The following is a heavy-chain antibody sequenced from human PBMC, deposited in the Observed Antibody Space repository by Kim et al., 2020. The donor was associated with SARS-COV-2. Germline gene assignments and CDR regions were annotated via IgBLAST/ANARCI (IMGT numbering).Heavy chain of an antibody. V-gene: IGHV3-30-3*01. D-gene: IGHD3-10*01. CDR3: ARDPCSRLRGVTYSYYGIDV. Sequence: GGSLRLSCAASGFTFSSCAMHWVRQAPGKGLEWVAVISYDGSNKNYADSVKGRFTISRDNSKNTLYLQMNSLRAEDTALYYCARDPCSRLRGVTYSYYGIDVWGQGTTVTVSS. CDR1: GFTFSSCA. CDR2: ISYDGSNK. J-gene: IGHJ6*02.